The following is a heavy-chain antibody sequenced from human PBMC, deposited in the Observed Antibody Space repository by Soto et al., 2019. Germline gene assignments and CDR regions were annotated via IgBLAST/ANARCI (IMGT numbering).Heavy chain of an antibody. J-gene: IGHJ4*02. CDR2: IWYDGSKK. D-gene: IGHD2-15*01. V-gene: IGHV3-33*01. CDR3: TRDECSGGSCYLNDD. CDR1: GFTFSRYG. Sequence: QVQLVESGGGVVQPGRSLRLSCAASGFTFSRYGFHWVRQAPGKGLEWVAVIWYDGSKKYYADSVKGRFTVSRDDSQNTLFLQMNTLRAEDTAMYYCTRDECSGGSCYLNDDWGQGTLVTVCS.